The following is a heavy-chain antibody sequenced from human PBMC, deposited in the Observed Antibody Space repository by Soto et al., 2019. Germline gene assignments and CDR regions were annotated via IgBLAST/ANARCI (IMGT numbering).Heavy chain of an antibody. CDR3: ARIARGAKGGSRLFRLFDP. CDR1: GVSISISDYY. CDR2: IYYSGST. V-gene: IGHV4-30-4*01. D-gene: IGHD2-21*01. J-gene: IGHJ5*02. Sequence: QVHLQESGPGLVKPSQTLSLTCTVSGVSISISDYYWSWVRQPPGKGLQWIADIYYSGSTYSNPSLKGRISTSSETSMNQSHLNVSSVTAANPAVYFCARIARGAKGGSRLFRLFDPWGQGTLVTVAS.